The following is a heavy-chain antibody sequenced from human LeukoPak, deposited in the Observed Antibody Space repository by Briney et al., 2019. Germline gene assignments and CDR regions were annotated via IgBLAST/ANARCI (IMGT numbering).Heavy chain of an antibody. V-gene: IGHV3-48*04. CDR1: GFTFSSYS. D-gene: IGHD3-16*02. CDR2: ISSSGNTI. CDR3: ARDRYDYVWGSYRDY. Sequence: GGSLRLSCAASGFTFSSYSMNWVRQAPGKGLEWVSYISSSGNTIYYADSVKGRFTISRDNAKNSLYLQMNSLRAEDTAVYYCARDRYDYVWGSYRDYWGQGTLVTVSS. J-gene: IGHJ4*02.